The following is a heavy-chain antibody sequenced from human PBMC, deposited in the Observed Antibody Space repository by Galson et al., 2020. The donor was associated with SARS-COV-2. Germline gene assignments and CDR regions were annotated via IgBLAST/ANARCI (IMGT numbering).Heavy chain of an antibody. CDR2: ISYDGSNK. D-gene: IGHD3-3*01. CDR3: ARVFWTIAVSDAVDY. Sequence: SCAASGFTFSNYAMHWVRQAPGKGLEWVAVISYDGSNKYYADSVKGRFTISRDNSKNTLYLQMNSLRAEDTAVYYCARVFWTIAVSDAVDYWGQGTLVTVSS. CDR1: GFTFSNYA. V-gene: IGHV3-30*04. J-gene: IGHJ4*02.